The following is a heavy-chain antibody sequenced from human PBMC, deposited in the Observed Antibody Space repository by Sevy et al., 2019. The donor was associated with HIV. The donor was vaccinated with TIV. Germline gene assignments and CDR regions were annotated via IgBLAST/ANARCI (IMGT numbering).Heavy chain of an antibody. V-gene: IGHV1-2*02. D-gene: IGHD1-26*01. J-gene: IGHJ4*02. CDR1: GYTFSGHY. CDR3: ARVLARGIYGKDFDY. Sequence: ASVKVSCKASGYTFSGHYIHWVRQAPGQGLEWMGWINPNSGATKYAQKFEGRVTMTRDTSISTFYMELNRLRYDDTAVYYCARVLARGIYGKDFDYWGQGTLVTVSS. CDR2: INPNSGAT.